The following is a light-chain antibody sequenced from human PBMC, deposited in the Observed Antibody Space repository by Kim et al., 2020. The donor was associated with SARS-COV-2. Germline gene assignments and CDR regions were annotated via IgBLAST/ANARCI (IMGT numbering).Light chain of an antibody. Sequence: KKVAISCTRSGCSIASNYLQWYQPRPGSSPTTVIYGCKQRPSGVPDRFSGSIASSSNSACLTFPQLRTEDEADCGAESYNSSSQVFGGGTQLTVL. CDR3: ESYNSSSQV. J-gene: IGLJ3*02. CDR1: GCSIASNY. CDR2: GCK. V-gene: IGLV6-57*01.